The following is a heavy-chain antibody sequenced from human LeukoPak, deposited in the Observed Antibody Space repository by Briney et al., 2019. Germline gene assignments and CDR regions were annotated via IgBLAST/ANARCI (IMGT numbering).Heavy chain of an antibody. Sequence: EASVKVSCKVSGYTLTELSMHWVRQAPGKGLEWMGGFDPEDGETIYAQKFQGRVTMTEDTSTDTAYMELSSLRSEDTAVYYCATASYCSSTSCTTGEWFDPWGQGTLVTVS. V-gene: IGHV1-24*01. CDR3: ATASYCSSTSCTTGEWFDP. J-gene: IGHJ5*02. CDR1: GYTLTELS. CDR2: FDPEDGET. D-gene: IGHD2-2*01.